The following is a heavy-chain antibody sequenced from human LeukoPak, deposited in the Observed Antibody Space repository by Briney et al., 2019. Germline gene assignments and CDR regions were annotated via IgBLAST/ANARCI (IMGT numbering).Heavy chain of an antibody. J-gene: IGHJ4*02. D-gene: IGHD3-3*01. CDR3: ARVGYYDFWSVYSAFDY. CDR2: ISAYNGNT. V-gene: IGHV1-18*01. CDR1: GYTFTGYG. Sequence: ASVKVYCKASGYTFTGYGISWVRQAPGQRLEWMGWISAYNGNTNYAQKLQGRVTMTTDTSTSTAYMELRSLRSDDTAVYYCARVGYYDFWSVYSAFDYWGPGTLVTVSS.